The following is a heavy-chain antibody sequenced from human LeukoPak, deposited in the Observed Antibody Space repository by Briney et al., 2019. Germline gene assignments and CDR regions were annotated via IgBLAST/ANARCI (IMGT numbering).Heavy chain of an antibody. CDR1: GYTFTSYA. CDR2: INPNSGGT. Sequence: GASVKVSCKASGYTFTSYAMHWVRQAPGQGLEWMGWINPNSGGTNYAQKFQGRVTMTRDTSISTAYMELSRLRSDDTAEYYCARGDIVVVPAAFDAFDIWGQGTMVTVSS. D-gene: IGHD2-2*01. V-gene: IGHV1-2*02. J-gene: IGHJ3*02. CDR3: ARGDIVVVPAAFDAFDI.